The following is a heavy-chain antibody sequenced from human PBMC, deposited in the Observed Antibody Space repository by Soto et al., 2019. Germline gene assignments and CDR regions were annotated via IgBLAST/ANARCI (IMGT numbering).Heavy chain of an antibody. J-gene: IGHJ6*02. CDR2: ISYDGSNK. V-gene: IGHV3-30-3*01. D-gene: IGHD4-4*01. CDR1: GFTFSSYA. Sequence: GGSLRLSCAASGFTFSSYAMHWVRQAPGKGLEWVAVISYDGSNKYYADSVKGRFTISRDNSKNTLYLQMNSLRAEDTAVYYCAREPNSNYYYYYYGMDVWGQGTTVTVSS. CDR3: AREPNSNYYYYYYGMDV.